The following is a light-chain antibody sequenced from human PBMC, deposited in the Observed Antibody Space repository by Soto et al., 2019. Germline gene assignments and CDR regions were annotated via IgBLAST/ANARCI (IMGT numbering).Light chain of an antibody. CDR1: SSDVGGQNY. CDR2: EDN. J-gene: IGLJ1*01. Sequence: QSALTQPPSASGSPGQSVAISCTGTSSDVGGQNYVSWYQQHPGKAPKLLIYEDNKRPSGVSNRFSGSKSGNTASLTISSLQSEDEADYHCCSYATSRTYVFGTGTKVTVL. V-gene: IGLV2-8*01. CDR3: CSYATSRTYV.